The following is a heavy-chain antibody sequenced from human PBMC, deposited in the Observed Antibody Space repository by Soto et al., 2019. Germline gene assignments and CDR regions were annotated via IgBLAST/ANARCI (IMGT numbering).Heavy chain of an antibody. J-gene: IGHJ5*01. Sequence: GGSLRLSCAASGFTFSNYAMSWVRQAPGKGLEWVSVINSDGTTYYAASVKGRFSISRDNSKSTLCLQMNSLSVEDTAVYYCASSHRGSAARTSDSCCQGSMFALFS. V-gene: IGHV3-23*01. CDR3: ASSHRGSAARTSDS. CDR2: INSDGTT. CDR1: GFTFSNYA. D-gene: IGHD2-2*01.